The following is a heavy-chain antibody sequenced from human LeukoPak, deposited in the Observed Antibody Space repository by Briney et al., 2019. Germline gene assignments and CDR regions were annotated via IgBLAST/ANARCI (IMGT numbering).Heavy chain of an antibody. D-gene: IGHD6-13*01. CDR2: IYYSGST. CDR1: GGSISSYY. Sequence: PSETLSLTCTVSGGSISSYYWSWNRQPPGKGLEWIGYIYYSGSTNYNPSLKSRVTISVDTSKNQFSLKLSSVTAADTAVYYCARSGYSSSWYREYYFDYWGQGTLVTVSP. CDR3: ARSGYSSSWYREYYFDY. V-gene: IGHV4-59*01. J-gene: IGHJ4*02.